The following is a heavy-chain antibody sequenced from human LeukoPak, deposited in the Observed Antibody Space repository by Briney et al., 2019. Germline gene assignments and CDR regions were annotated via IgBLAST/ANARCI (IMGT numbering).Heavy chain of an antibody. D-gene: IGHD2-2*01. Sequence: GGSLRLSCAASGFTFSSYGMHWVRQAPGKGLEWVAVISYDGSNKYYADSVKGRFTISRDNSKNTLYLQMNSLRAEDTAVYYCARVSTLYCSSTSCYDYWGQGTLVTVSS. CDR3: ARVSTLYCSSTSCYDY. CDR1: GFTFSSYG. J-gene: IGHJ4*02. V-gene: IGHV3-30*03. CDR2: ISYDGSNK.